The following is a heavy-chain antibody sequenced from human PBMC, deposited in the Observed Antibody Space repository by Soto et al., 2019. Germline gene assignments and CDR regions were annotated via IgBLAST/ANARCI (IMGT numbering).Heavy chain of an antibody. J-gene: IGHJ4*02. D-gene: IGHD3-9*01. Sequence: EVQLVESGGDLVKRGGSLRLSCAASGFPFSSYWRHWVRHTPGKGLDWVARISGDGVTTYYADSVTGRFTVSRDNAKNTLSLQISGLRAEDTAVYYCAREYYGLLTGYYTDYWGQGTLVSVSS. CDR2: ISGDGVTT. CDR1: GFPFSSYW. V-gene: IGHV3-74*01. CDR3: AREYYGLLTGYYTDY.